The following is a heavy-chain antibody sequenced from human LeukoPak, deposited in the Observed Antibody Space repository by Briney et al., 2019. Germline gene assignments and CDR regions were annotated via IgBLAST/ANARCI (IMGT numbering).Heavy chain of an antibody. V-gene: IGHV3-74*01. CDR2: INSDGSST. J-gene: IGHJ3*02. CDR1: GFTFSSYW. Sequence: PGGSLRPSCAASGFTFSSYWMHWVRQAPGKGLVWVSRINSDGSSTSYADSVKGRFTISRDSAKNTLYLQMNSLRAEDTAVYYCARVAHCSGGSCYSSSAFDIWGQGTMVTVSS. D-gene: IGHD2-15*01. CDR3: ARVAHCSGGSCYSSSAFDI.